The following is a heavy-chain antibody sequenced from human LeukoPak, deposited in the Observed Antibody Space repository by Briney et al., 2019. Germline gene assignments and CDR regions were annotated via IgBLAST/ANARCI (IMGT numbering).Heavy chain of an antibody. V-gene: IGHV1-18*01. CDR3: ATSAVKDDSSGRAFDI. CDR2: ISAYNGNT. CDR1: DYTFTSYG. Sequence: ASVKVSCKASDYTFTSYGISWVRQAPGQGLEWMGWISAYNGNTNYAQKLQGRVTMTTDTSTSTAYMELRSLRSDDTAVYYCATSAVKDDSSGRAFDIWGQGTMVTVSS. J-gene: IGHJ3*02. D-gene: IGHD3-22*01.